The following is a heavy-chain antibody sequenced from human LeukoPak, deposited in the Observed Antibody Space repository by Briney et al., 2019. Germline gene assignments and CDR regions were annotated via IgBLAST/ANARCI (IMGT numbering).Heavy chain of an antibody. J-gene: IGHJ4*02. CDR3: AKDGAASTYFDN. CDR1: GFTFSSYG. Sequence: GGSLRLSCAASGFTFSSYGMHWVRQAPGKGMEWVAVMWYDGSTKYYADSVKGRFTISRDNSKNTLYLQMDSLIAENTAVYYCAKDGAASTYFDNWGPGTLVTVSS. V-gene: IGHV3-33*06. D-gene: IGHD4/OR15-4a*01. CDR2: MWYDGSTK.